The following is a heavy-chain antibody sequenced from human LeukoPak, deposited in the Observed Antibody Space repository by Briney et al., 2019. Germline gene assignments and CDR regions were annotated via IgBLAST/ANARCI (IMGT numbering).Heavy chain of an antibody. CDR2: IYSGGST. V-gene: IGHV3-66*01. CDR3: AKGPIRNIVVVTAMVNWFDP. Sequence: GGSLRLSCAASGFTVSSNYMSWVRQAPGKGLEWVSVIYSGGSTYYADSVKGRFTISRDNSKNTLYLQMNSLRAEDTAVYYCAKGPIRNIVVVTAMVNWFDPWGQGTLVTVSS. J-gene: IGHJ5*02. CDR1: GFTVSSNY. D-gene: IGHD2-21*02.